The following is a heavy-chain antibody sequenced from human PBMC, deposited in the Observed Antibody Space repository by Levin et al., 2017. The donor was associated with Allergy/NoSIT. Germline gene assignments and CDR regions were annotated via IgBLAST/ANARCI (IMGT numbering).Heavy chain of an antibody. J-gene: IGHJ4*02. CDR3: ARFVWGSYRGFDY. D-gene: IGHD3-16*02. CDR1: GGSISSDN. CDR2: IYDTGNT. Sequence: SQTLSLTCTVSGGSISSDNWIWIRQPPGKALECIGYIYDTGNTNYNPSLKSRVTLSVDTSKNQFSLKLSSVTPADTAVYYCARFVWGSYRGFDYWGQGTLVTVSS. V-gene: IGHV4-59*01.